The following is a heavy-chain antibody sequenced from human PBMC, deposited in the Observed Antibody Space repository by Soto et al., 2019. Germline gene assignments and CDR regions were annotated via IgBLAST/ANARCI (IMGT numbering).Heavy chain of an antibody. CDR2: ISGSGGST. CDR1: GFIFSNYA. Sequence: PGGSLRLSCAASGFIFSNYAMSWVRQAPGKGLEWVSGISGSGGSTNYADSVKDRFTISRDSSKNTLYLQMDSLRADDTAIYYCAKDRGPFGDYNHLDYWGQGALVTVSS. D-gene: IGHD4-17*01. V-gene: IGHV3-23*01. CDR3: AKDRGPFGDYNHLDY. J-gene: IGHJ4*02.